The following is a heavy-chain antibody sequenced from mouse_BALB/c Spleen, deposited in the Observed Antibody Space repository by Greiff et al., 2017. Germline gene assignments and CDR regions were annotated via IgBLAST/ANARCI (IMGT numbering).Heavy chain of an antibody. CDR3: ARREYGNYFDY. Sequence: EVQLQQSGPGLVKPSQSLSLTCTVTGYSITSDYAWNWIRQFPGNKLEWMGYISYSGSTSYNPSLKSRISITRDTSKNQFFLQLNSVTTEDTATYYCARREYGNYFDYWGQGTTLTVSS. J-gene: IGHJ2*01. CDR1: GYSITSDYA. V-gene: IGHV3-2*02. D-gene: IGHD2-10*02. CDR2: ISYSGST.